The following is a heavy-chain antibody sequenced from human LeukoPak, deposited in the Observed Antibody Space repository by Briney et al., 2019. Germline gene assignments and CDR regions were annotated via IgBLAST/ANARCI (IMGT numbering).Heavy chain of an antibody. CDR2: VYPADSDT. V-gene: IGHV5-51*01. D-gene: IGHD3-10*01. CDR1: GYMFSNYW. Sequence: GESLKISCKGSGYMFSNYWIAWVRQKPGKGLEWMGVVYPADSDTRYSPSFQGQVTISTDTSIDTAYVQWSNLKASDTAMYYCAKHRYYSVQDPYDMWGQGTMVTVSS. J-gene: IGHJ3*02. CDR3: AKHRYYSVQDPYDM.